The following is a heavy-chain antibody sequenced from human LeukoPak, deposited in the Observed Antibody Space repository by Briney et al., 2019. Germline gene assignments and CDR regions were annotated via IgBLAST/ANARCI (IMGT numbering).Heavy chain of an antibody. D-gene: IGHD6-13*01. CDR2: INSDGSST. Sequence: SGGSLRLSCAASGFTFSSYWMHWVRQAPGKVLVWVSRINSDGSSTSYADSVKGRFTISRDNAKNTLYLQMNSLRAEDTAVYYCATLAIRAAAALVDYWGQGTLVTVSS. J-gene: IGHJ4*02. CDR1: GFTFSSYW. CDR3: ATLAIRAAAALVDY. V-gene: IGHV3-74*01.